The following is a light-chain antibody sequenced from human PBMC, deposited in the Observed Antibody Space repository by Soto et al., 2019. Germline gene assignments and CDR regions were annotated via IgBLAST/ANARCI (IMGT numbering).Light chain of an antibody. CDR2: GAS. V-gene: IGKV3-15*01. J-gene: IGKJ4*01. CDR1: QSVSRN. CDR3: QQYNNWPLT. Sequence: EIVMTQSPATLSVSPGERATLSCRASQSVSRNLAWYQQKRGQAPRLLIYGASTRATGIPARFSGSGSGTEFSLTMSSLQSEDFAVYYCQQYNNWPLTFGGGTKVEIK.